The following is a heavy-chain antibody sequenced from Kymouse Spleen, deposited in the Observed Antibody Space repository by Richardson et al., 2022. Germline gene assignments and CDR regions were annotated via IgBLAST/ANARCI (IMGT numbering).Heavy chain of an antibody. Sequence: QVQLVESGGGVVQPGRSLRLSCAASGFTFSSYGMHWVRQAPGKGLEWVAVISYDGSNKYYADSVKGRFTISRDNSKNTLYLQMNSLRAEDTAVYYCAKDRHSSGCFDYWGQGTLVTVSS. D-gene: IGHD6-19*01. CDR3: AKDRHSSGCFDY. J-gene: IGHJ4*02. CDR1: GFTFSSYG. V-gene: IGHV3-30*18. CDR2: ISYDGSNK.